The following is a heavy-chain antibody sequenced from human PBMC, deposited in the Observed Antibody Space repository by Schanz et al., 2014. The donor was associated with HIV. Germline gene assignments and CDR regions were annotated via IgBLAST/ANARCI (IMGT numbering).Heavy chain of an antibody. V-gene: IGHV3-23*01. CDR2: ISGSGGST. CDR3: AKPEYDSRGNSQSHFDY. J-gene: IGHJ4*02. D-gene: IGHD3-22*01. Sequence: EVQLLESGGGLVQPGGSLRLSCAASGFTFSSYAMNWVRQAPGKGLEWVSAISGSGGSTYYADSVKGRFTISRDNSKNTLYLQMNSLRIDDTAVYYCAKPEYDSRGNSQSHFDYWGQGTLVTVSS. CDR1: GFTFSSYA.